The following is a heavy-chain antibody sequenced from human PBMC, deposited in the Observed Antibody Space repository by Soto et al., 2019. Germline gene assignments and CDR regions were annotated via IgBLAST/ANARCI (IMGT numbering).Heavy chain of an antibody. J-gene: IGHJ4*02. CDR2: IIPIFSTP. D-gene: IGHD2-8*01. CDR1: GGTFSSYA. Sequence: QVQLVQSGAEVKKPGSSVNVSCKASGGTFSSYAITWVRQAPGQGLEWMGQIIPIFSTPNYAHKFQDRVTISADESTSTAYMELSGLRSEATALYYCATDFRSGVYLYWGQGTLVTVSS. CDR3: ATDFRSGVYLY. V-gene: IGHV1-69*12.